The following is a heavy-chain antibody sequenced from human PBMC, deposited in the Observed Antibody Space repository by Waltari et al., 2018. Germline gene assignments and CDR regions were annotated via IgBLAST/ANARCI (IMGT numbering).Heavy chain of an antibody. CDR1: GYTFTGYY. Sequence: QVQLVQSGAEVKKPGASVKVSCKTSGYTFTGYYMYWGRQASGQGLEWMGWSNPYSGGTAYAQKFQGRVTLTRDTSISTAYMELNRLISDDSVMYYCATAPDAFQIINWGQGTLVTVSS. J-gene: IGHJ4*02. D-gene: IGHD2-2*01. CDR2: SNPYSGGT. V-gene: IGHV1-2*02. CDR3: ATAPDAFQIIN.